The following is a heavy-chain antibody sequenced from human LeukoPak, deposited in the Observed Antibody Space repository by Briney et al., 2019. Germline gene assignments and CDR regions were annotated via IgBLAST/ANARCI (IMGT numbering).Heavy chain of an antibody. Sequence: GGSLRLSXAASGFTFSSYAMSWVRQTPGKGLEWVSAISGSGGSTYYADSVKGRFTISRDNSKNTLYLQMNSLRAEDTALYYCAKIRDGSNPYSWGQGTLVTVSS. V-gene: IGHV3-23*01. CDR2: ISGSGGST. J-gene: IGHJ4*02. CDR1: GFTFSSYA. CDR3: AKIRDGSNPYS. D-gene: IGHD5-24*01.